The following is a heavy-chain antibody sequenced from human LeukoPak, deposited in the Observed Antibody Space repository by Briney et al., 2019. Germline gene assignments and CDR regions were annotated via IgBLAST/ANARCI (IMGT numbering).Heavy chain of an antibody. D-gene: IGHD1-26*01. CDR2: ISGDGGST. V-gene: IGHV3-43*02. Sequence: HPGGSLRLSCAASGFTFDDYAMHWVRQAPGKGLEWVSLISGDGGSTYYADSVKGRFTISRDNSKNSLYLQMNSLRTEDTALYYCAKGSNSGSYYAYPDYWGQGTLVTVSS. J-gene: IGHJ4*02. CDR3: AKGSNSGSYYAYPDY. CDR1: GFTFDDYA.